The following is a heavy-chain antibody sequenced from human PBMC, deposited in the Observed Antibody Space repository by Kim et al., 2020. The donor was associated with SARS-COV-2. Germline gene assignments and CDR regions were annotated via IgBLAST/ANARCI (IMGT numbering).Heavy chain of an antibody. CDR3: ARTFSDLNYFDV. Sequence: SETLSLTCTVSGDSINNNIFYWGWIRQPPGKGLEWIGSIYYSGKSYYSPSLRGRVTFSVDPSNNQFSLRLTSVTAADTAMYYCARTFSDLNYFDVSG. CDR2: IYYSGKS. CDR1: GDSINNNIFY. V-gene: IGHV4-39*07. D-gene: IGHD3-10*01. J-gene: IGHJ3*01.